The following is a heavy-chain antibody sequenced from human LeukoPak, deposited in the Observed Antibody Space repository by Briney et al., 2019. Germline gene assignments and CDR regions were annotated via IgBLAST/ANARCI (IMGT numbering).Heavy chain of an antibody. J-gene: IGHJ4*01. Sequence: GSLRLSCAASRFTFSDYYMSWIRQAPGKGLEWIVSMSYSGHTYYNPSLKSRVTTSIDTSKNQLSLNLKSVTAADTAVYYCARDRDVDDFDSWGHGTLVTVSS. D-gene: IGHD2-15*01. V-gene: IGHV4-38-2*02. CDR3: ARDRDVDDFDS. CDR1: RFTFSDYY. CDR2: MSYSGHT.